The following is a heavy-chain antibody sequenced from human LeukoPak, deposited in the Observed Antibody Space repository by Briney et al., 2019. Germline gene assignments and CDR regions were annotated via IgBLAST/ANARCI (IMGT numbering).Heavy chain of an antibody. Sequence: GASVKVSCKASGYTFNSHDISWVRQATGQGLEWMGWMNPYSGNTGYAQKFQGRVTMTRDTSINTAYLEFYSLRSEDAAVYYCARGYSPTLRTTGNDYWGQGTLVTVSS. CDR1: GYTFNSHD. CDR3: ARGYSPTLRTTGNDY. CDR2: MNPYSGNT. V-gene: IGHV1-8*01. J-gene: IGHJ4*02. D-gene: IGHD1-1*01.